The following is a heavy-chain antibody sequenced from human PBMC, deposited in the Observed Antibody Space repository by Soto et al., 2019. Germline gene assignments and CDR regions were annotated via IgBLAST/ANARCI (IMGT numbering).Heavy chain of an antibody. V-gene: IGHV4-31*03. Sequence: SETLSLTCTVSGGYISSGGYYWSWIRQHPGKGLEWIGYIYYSGSTYYNPSLKSRVTISVDTSKNQFSLKLSSVTAADTAVYYCARVATVMYYYYGMDVWGQGTTVTVSS. D-gene: IGHD4-4*01. CDR2: IYYSGST. J-gene: IGHJ6*02. CDR3: ARVATVMYYYYGMDV. CDR1: GGYISSGGYY.